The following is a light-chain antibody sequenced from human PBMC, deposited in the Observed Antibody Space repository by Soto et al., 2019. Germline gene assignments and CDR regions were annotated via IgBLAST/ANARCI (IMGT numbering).Light chain of an antibody. CDR2: DAS. CDR1: QSVSSY. J-gene: IGKJ1*01. V-gene: IGKV3-11*01. Sequence: EMVLTQSPATLSLSPGERATLSCRASQSVSSYLAWYQQKPGQAPRLLIYDASNRATGIPARFSGSGPGTDFTLTISSLEPEDFAVYYCQQYRTFGQGTKVDI. CDR3: QQYRT.